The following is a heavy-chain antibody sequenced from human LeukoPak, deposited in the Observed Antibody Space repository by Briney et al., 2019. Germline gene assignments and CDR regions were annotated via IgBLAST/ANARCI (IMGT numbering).Heavy chain of an antibody. CDR1: GFTFSSHW. V-gene: IGHV3-7*01. J-gene: IGHJ6*02. CDR2: IKQDGSEK. D-gene: IGHD3-3*01. Sequence: GGSLRLSCVASGFTFSSHWMTWVRQAPGKGLEWVANIKQDGSEKYYVDSVKGRFTISRDNAKNSLYLQVNSLRAEDTAVYYCARVGKDDFWSGYPYHGMDVWGQGTTVTVSS. CDR3: ARVGKDDFWSGYPYHGMDV.